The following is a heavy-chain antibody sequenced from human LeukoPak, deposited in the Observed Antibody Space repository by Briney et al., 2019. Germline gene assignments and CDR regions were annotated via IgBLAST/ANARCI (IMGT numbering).Heavy chain of an antibody. Sequence: SETLSLTCTVSGGSIISSTYYWSWIRQPPGKGLEWIGELVHTGSTNYNPSLKSRVTISVDTSKNQFSLKLTSVTAADTAVYYCARRGFDFWSGSGRGWFDPWGQGTLVTVSS. CDR1: GGSIISSTYY. CDR2: LVHTGST. V-gene: IGHV4-39*07. CDR3: ARRGFDFWSGSGRGWFDP. D-gene: IGHD3-3*01. J-gene: IGHJ5*02.